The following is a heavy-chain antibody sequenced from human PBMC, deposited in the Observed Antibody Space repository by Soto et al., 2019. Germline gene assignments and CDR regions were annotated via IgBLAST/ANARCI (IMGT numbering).Heavy chain of an antibody. CDR3: AKESDQLDYYYGMDV. CDR1: GFTFSSYG. Sequence: QVQLVESGGGVVQPGRSLRLSCAASGFTFSSYGMHWVRQAPGKGLEWVAVISYDGSNKYYADSVKGRFTITRDKSKNTLYLQMNSLRAADTAVYYCAKESDQLDYYYGMDVWGQGTTVTVSS. J-gene: IGHJ6*02. V-gene: IGHV3-30*18. D-gene: IGHD1-1*01. CDR2: ISYDGSNK.